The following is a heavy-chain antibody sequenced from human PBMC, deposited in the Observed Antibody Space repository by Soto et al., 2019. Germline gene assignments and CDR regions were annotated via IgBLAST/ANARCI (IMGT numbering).Heavy chain of an antibody. CDR3: ARDHISLSRYYTNYPSAYYYYGMDV. D-gene: IGHD4-4*01. V-gene: IGHV4-34*01. CDR1: GGSFSGYC. CDR2: INHSGST. J-gene: IGHJ6*02. Sequence: PSETLSLTCAVYGGSFSGYCWSWIRQPPGKGLEWIGEINHSGSTNYNPSLKSRVTISVDTSKNQFSLKLSSVTAADTAVYYCARDHISLSRYYTNYPSAYYYYGMDVWGQGTTVTVSS.